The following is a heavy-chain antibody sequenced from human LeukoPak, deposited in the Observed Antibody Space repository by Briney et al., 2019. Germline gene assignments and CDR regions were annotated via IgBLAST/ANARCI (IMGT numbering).Heavy chain of an antibody. V-gene: IGHV7-4-1*02. Sequence: GASVKVSCKASGYTFSIYSMNWVRQAPGQGLEWMGYINTNTGNPTYAQGFTGRFVFSLGTSVSTAYLQISSLKAEDTAVYYCARDRRSGSYDHWGQGTLVTVSS. CDR3: ARDRRSGSYDH. CDR2: INTNTGNP. CDR1: GYTFSIYS. J-gene: IGHJ4*02. D-gene: IGHD1-26*01.